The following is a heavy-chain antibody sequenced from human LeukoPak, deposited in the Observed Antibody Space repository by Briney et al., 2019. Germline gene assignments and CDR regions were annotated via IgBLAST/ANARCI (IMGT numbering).Heavy chain of an antibody. CDR3: ARDLNDNRRYKFGTMNN. J-gene: IGHJ4*02. V-gene: IGHV1-18*01. Sequence: ASVKVSCKASGYTFTTYGISWVRQAPGQGLEWMGWISGYNGNTNYAQKLQGRVTMTTDTSTTTAYLELRSLRSDDTAVYYCARDLNDNRRYKFGTMNNWGQGTLVTVSS. CDR2: ISGYNGNT. CDR1: GYTFTTYG. D-gene: IGHD3-16*01.